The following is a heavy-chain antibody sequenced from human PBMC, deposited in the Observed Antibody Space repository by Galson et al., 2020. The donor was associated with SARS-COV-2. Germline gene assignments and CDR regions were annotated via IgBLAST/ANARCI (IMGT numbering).Heavy chain of an antibody. CDR3: ARTPMAGPLNWFEL. CDR1: GYMFPNYG. J-gene: IGHJ5*02. CDR2: TSAYNGNT. V-gene: IGHV1-18*01. Sequence: ASVKVSCKASGYMFPNYGIIWVRQAPGQGLEWMGWTSAYNGNTNYAQHLQGRVTMTTDTSTYTAYMDLRSLTSDDTAVYYCARTPMAGPLNWFELWGQGTLVTVSS. D-gene: IGHD6-19*01.